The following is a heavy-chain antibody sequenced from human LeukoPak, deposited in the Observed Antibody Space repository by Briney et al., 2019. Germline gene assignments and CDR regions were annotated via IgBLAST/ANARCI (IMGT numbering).Heavy chain of an antibody. V-gene: IGHV3-23*01. CDR1: GFTFSSYA. CDR3: AKDDRGYGDYWFDY. Sequence: PGGSLRLSCAASGFTFSSYAMSWVRQAPGKGLEWVSAISGSGGSTYYADSVKGRFTISRDNSKNTLYLQMNSLRAEDSAVYYCAKDDRGYGDYWFDYWAREPWSPSPQ. J-gene: IGHJ4*02. CDR2: ISGSGGST. D-gene: IGHD4-17*01.